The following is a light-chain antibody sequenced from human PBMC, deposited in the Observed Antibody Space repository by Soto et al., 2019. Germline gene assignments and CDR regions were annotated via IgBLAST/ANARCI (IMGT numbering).Light chain of an antibody. CDR1: QSVSSN. J-gene: IGKJ2*01. Sequence: EIVVTQSPSTLSVSPLERSTLSCRASQSVSSNLAWYQQKPGQAPRLLIYATSTRATDIPARFSGSGSETEFTLTISSLQSEDFAIYYCQQYKNGPYTFGQGTKVDIK. V-gene: IGKV3-15*01. CDR3: QQYKNGPYT. CDR2: ATS.